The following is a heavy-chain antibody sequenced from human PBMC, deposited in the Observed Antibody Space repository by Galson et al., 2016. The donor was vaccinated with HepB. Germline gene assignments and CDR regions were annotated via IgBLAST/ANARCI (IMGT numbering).Heavy chain of an antibody. Sequence: CAISGDSVSSNSGAWNWIRRSPSRGLEWLGRTYYTSKWNNDYAVSVKTRITINPDTSKNQVPLQLTSGTPEDTAVYYCARGWLQSSFGFWGQGTLVTVSS. CDR2: TYYTSKWNN. CDR3: ARGWLQSSFGF. V-gene: IGHV6-1*01. CDR1: GDSVSSNSGA. J-gene: IGHJ4*02. D-gene: IGHD5-24*01.